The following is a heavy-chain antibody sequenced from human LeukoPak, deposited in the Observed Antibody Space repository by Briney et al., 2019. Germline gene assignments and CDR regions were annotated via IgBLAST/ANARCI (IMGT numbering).Heavy chain of an antibody. J-gene: IGHJ6*02. CDR2: ISSSGSTI. D-gene: IGHD2-15*01. CDR1: GFTFSDYY. CDR3: ASYCSGGSCYSPYYYGMDV. Sequence: GGSLRLSCAASGFTFSDYYMSWIRQAPGKGLEWVSYISSSGSTIYYADSVKGRFTISRDNAKNSLYLQMNSLRAEDTAVYYCASYCSGGSCYSPYYYGMDVWGQGTLVTVSS. V-gene: IGHV3-11*01.